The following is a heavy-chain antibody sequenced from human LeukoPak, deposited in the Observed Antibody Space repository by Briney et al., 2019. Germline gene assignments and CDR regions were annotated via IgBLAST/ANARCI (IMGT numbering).Heavy chain of an antibody. CDR1: GCSISSSSYY. Sequence: SETLSLTCTVSGCSISSSSYYWGGIRQPPGKGLEWIGSIYYSWTTHYNPSRKRRVNISGDTSNNQFSMKLRSVTATDTAVYYCASLGGYCGGVCYSRPFDYWGQGNLVTVSS. D-gene: IGHD2-21*01. J-gene: IGHJ4*02. CDR3: ASLGGYCGGVCYSRPFDY. V-gene: IGHV4-39*01. CDR2: IYYSWTT.